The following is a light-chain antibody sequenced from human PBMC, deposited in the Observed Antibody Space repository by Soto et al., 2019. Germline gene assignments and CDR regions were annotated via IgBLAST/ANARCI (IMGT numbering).Light chain of an antibody. Sequence: EIVMTQSPATLSVSPGERASLSCRASQSVSNNVAWYQQKPGQAPRLLIYDASNRATGIPARFSGSGSETDFTLTISSLQSEHFAVYYCQQYNNWLLTFGQGTRLEIK. V-gene: IGKV3D-15*01. CDR2: DAS. J-gene: IGKJ5*01. CDR1: QSVSNN. CDR3: QQYNNWLLT.